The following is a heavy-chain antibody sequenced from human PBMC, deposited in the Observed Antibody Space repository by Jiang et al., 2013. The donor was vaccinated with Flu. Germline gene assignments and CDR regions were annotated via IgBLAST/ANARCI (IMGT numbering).Heavy chain of an antibody. V-gene: IGHV3-30-3*01. Sequence: QLLESGGGVVQPETSLRLSCAASGFTFRNYAVHWVRQAPGKGLEWVAAISNDGSSKVYADSVQGRSSISRDNSKNTVSLQMNSLKVEDTAVYYCARGGSVGAAGKLGNDYWGQGILVTVSS. CDR2: ISNDGSSK. J-gene: IGHJ4*02. D-gene: IGHD1-26*01. CDR3: ARGGSVGAAGKLGNDY. CDR1: GFTFRNYA.